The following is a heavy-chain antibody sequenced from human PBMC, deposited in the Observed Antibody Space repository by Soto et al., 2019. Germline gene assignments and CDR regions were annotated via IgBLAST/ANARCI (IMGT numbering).Heavy chain of an antibody. V-gene: IGHV4-30-2*01. CDR1: GASIFSSGYS. CDR3: ARGRFGEFFGVDWLDP. Sequence: QLQLQESGPGLVRPSQTLSLTCAVSGASIFSSGYSWSWIRQPPGKGLEWIGYIHHAGSTHYNPSLTSRVTISIDVSKEQFSLQLPSVTAADTAVYYCARGRFGEFFGVDWLDPWGQGTPVTVSS. D-gene: IGHD3-10*01. CDR2: IHHAGST. J-gene: IGHJ5*02.